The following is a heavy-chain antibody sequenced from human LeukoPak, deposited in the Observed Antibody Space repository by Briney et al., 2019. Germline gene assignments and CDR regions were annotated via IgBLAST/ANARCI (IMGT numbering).Heavy chain of an antibody. CDR1: GFTFSSYG. V-gene: IGHV3-33*03. Sequence: TGGSLRLSCAASGFTFSSYGMHWVRQAPGKGLEWVAVIWFDGSDKYYADSVKGRFTISRDTAKNSLYLQMNSLRAEDTAVYYCARLRGYSYGLDYWGQGILVTVSS. CDR2: IWFDGSDK. CDR3: ARLRGYSYGLDY. D-gene: IGHD5-18*01. J-gene: IGHJ4*02.